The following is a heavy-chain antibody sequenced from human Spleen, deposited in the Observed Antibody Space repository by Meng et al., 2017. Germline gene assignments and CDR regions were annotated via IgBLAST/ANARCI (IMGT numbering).Heavy chain of an antibody. CDR1: GGSISSGDYY. Sequence: QVQLQESGQGLVKPSQTLSLTGTVSGGSISSGDYYWSWIRQPPGKGLEWIGYIYNSGSTYYNPSLKSRVTISVDTSKNQFSLKLRFVTAADTAVYYCAREGRSHQVGVSVYWGQGNLVTVSS. CDR3: AREGRSHQVGVSVY. J-gene: IGHJ4*02. D-gene: IGHD2-21*01. V-gene: IGHV4-30-4*01. CDR2: IYNSGST.